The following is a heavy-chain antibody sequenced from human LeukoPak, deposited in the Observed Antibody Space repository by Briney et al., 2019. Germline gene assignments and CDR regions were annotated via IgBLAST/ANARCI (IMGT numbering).Heavy chain of an antibody. V-gene: IGHV3-43*02. D-gene: IGHD6-19*01. CDR1: GFTFDDYA. CDR3: AKDIGQWGRPLNFDY. Sequence: GGSLRLSCAASGFTFDDYAMHWVRQAPGKGLEWVSLISGDGGSTYYADSVKGRFTISRDNSKNSLYLQMSSLRTEDTALYYCAKDIGQWGRPLNFDYWGQGTLVTVSS. J-gene: IGHJ4*02. CDR2: ISGDGGST.